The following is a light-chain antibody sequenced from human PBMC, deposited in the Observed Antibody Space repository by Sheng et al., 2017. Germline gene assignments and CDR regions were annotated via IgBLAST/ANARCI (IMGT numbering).Light chain of an antibody. Sequence: QSALTQPASVSGSPGQSITISCTGTSSDIGGYNAVSWYQQHPGKAPKLMIYDVTNRPSGVSNRFSGSKSGNTASLTISVLQAEDEADYYCSSYTSSSLYVFGTGTKVTVL. J-gene: IGLJ1*01. V-gene: IGLV2-14*03. CDR3: SSYTSSSLYV. CDR2: DVT. CDR1: SSDIGGYNA.